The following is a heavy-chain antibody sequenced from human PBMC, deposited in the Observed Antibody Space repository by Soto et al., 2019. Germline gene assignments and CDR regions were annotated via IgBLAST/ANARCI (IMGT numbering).Heavy chain of an antibody. J-gene: IGHJ4*02. CDR2: IYYSGST. CDR1: GGSISSGGYY. Sequence: QVQLQESGPGLVKPSQTLSLTCTVSGGSISSGGYYWSWIRQHPGKVLEWIGYIYYSGSTYYNPSLKSRVTIAVDTSKNQCSLKLSSVTAADTAVYYCARGLSTPPRTFDYWGQGTLVTVSS. V-gene: IGHV4-31*03. D-gene: IGHD1-7*01. CDR3: ARGLSTPPRTFDY.